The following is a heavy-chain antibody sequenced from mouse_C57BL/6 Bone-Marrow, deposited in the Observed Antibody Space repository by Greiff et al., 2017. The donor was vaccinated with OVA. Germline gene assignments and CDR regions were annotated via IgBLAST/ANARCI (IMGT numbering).Heavy chain of an antibody. CDR3: ARSGYYGISFWYVDV. D-gene: IGHD1-1*01. Sequence: VQLKESGPELVKPGASVKMSCKASGYTFTSYVMHWVKQKPGQGLEWIGYIYPYNDGTKYNEKFKGKATLTLDKSSSTAYMELSSLTSEDSAVYYFARSGYYGISFWYVDVWGTGTTVTVSS. CDR2: IYPYNDGT. V-gene: IGHV1-14*01. J-gene: IGHJ1*03. CDR1: GYTFTSYV.